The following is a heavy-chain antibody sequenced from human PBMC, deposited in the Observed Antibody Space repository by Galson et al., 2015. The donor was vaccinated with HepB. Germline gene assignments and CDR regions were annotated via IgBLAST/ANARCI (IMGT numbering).Heavy chain of an antibody. CDR1: GFTFSSYS. V-gene: IGHV3-21*01. CDR2: ISSSSSYI. J-gene: IGHJ4*02. CDR3: ARALEAAAGTFWGPPMITMIGFDY. D-gene: IGHD6-13*01. Sequence: SLRLSCAASGFTFSSYSMNWVRQAPGKGLEWVSSISSSSSYIYYADSVKGRFTISRDNAKNSLYLQMNSLRAEDTAVYYCARALEAAAGTFWGPPMITMIGFDYWGQGTLVTVSS.